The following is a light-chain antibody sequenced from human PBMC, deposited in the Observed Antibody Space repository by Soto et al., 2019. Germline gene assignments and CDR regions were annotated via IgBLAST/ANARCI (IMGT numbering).Light chain of an antibody. Sequence: QSALTQPRSVSGSPGQSVTISCTGTNSDVGHYNYVSWYQQHPGKAPKLIIFDVDKRPSGVPDRFSGSKSGNTASLTSSGLQAEDEADYYCCSYAGSSWIFGGGTKLTV. V-gene: IGLV2-11*01. J-gene: IGLJ2*01. CDR2: DVD. CDR1: NSDVGHYNY. CDR3: CSYAGSSWI.